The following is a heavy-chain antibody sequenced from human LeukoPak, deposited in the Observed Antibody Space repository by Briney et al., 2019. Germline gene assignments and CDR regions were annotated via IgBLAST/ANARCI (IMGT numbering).Heavy chain of an antibody. V-gene: IGHV4-34*01. J-gene: IGHJ6*03. Sequence: SETLSLTCAVYGGSFSGYYWSWIRQPPGKGLEWIGEINHSGSTNYNPSLKSRVTISVDTSKNQFSLKLNSVTAADTAVYCCARGGGYYYMDVWGKGTTVTVSS. CDR1: GGSFSGYY. CDR3: ARGGGYYYMDV. CDR2: INHSGST. D-gene: IGHD4-23*01.